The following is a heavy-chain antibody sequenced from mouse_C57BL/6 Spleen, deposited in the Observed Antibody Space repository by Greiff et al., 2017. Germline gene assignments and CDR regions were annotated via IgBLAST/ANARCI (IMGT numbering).Heavy chain of an antibody. V-gene: IGHV5-17*01. CDR2: ISSGSSTI. D-gene: IGHD2-1*01. J-gene: IGHJ3*01. CDR1: GFTFSDYE. CDR3: ARNGNYPFAY. Sequence: EVKLVESGGGLVKPGGSLKLSCAASGFTFSDYEMHWVRQAPEKGLEWVAYISSGSSTIYYADTVKGRFTISRDNAKNTLFLQMTSLRSEDTAMYYCARNGNYPFAYWGQGTLVTVSA.